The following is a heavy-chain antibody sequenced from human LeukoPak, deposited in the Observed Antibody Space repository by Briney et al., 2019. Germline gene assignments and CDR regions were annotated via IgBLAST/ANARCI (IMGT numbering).Heavy chain of an antibody. CDR1: GGSFSAYY. CDR3: ARGRYWHFDN. V-gene: IGHV4-34*01. Sequence: PSETLSLTCAVYGGSFSAYYWSWIRQPPGKGLEWIGEINHSGSTNSNPSLKSRVTISVDTSNNHFSLTLRSVTAADTAVYFCARGRYWHFDNWGEGTLVTVSS. CDR2: INHSGST. D-gene: IGHD2-8*02. J-gene: IGHJ4*02.